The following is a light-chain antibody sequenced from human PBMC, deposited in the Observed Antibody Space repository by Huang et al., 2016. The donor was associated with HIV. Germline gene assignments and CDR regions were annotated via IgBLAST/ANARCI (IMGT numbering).Light chain of an antibody. CDR2: DAS. CDR1: QSVSRN. Sequence: EIVLTQSPATLSLSPGERATLYCRASQSVSRNLGWYQQKFGQAPRAFIDDASTRTTGIPARFSGSGSGTNFTLPISSLEPEDCAVYYCQQRDTFGPGTRLEMK. CDR3: QQRDT. V-gene: IGKV3-11*01. J-gene: IGKJ5*01.